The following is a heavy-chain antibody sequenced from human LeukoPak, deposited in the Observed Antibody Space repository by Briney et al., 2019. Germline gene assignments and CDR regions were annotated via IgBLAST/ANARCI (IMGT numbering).Heavy chain of an antibody. CDR1: GGSIGSYY. Sequence: KPSETLSLTCIVSGGSIGSYYWSWIRQPPGKGLEWTGHIYYSGSTDYNPSLRSRVTISVDTSKNQFSLRLSSVTAADTAVYYCARDRSDGSGYYGYYFDYWGQGTLVSVSS. J-gene: IGHJ4*02. CDR2: IYYSGST. D-gene: IGHD3-22*01. V-gene: IGHV4-59*01. CDR3: ARDRSDGSGYYGYYFDY.